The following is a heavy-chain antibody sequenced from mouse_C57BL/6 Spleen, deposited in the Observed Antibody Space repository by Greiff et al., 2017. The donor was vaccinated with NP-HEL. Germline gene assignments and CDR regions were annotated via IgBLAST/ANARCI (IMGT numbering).Heavy chain of an antibody. J-gene: IGHJ2*01. CDR3: ARPPGSSYYYFDY. CDR2: IDPSDSYT. CDR1: GYTFTSYW. D-gene: IGHD1-1*01. V-gene: IGHV1-69*01. Sequence: VQLQQPGAELVMPGASVKLSCKASGYTFTSYWMHWVKQRPGQGLEWIGEIDPSDSYTNYNQKFKGKSTLTVDKSSSTAYMQLSSLTSEDSAVYYCARPPGSSYYYFDYWGQGTTLTVSS.